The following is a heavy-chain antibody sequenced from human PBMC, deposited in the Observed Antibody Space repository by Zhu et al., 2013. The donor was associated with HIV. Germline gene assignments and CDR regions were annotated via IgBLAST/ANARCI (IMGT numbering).Heavy chain of an antibody. CDR1: GGTFSSYA. Sequence: QVQLVQSGAEVKKPGSSVKVSCKASGGTFSSYAFSWVRQAPGQGLEWMGGIIPIFGTTNYAQKFQGRVTITADESTSTAYMDLSSLRFEDTAVYYCARDLGDGYNFAFDYWGQGTLVTVSS. CDR2: IIPIFGTT. CDR3: ARDLGDGYNFAFDY. V-gene: IGHV1-69*01. D-gene: IGHD2-21*01. J-gene: IGHJ4*02.